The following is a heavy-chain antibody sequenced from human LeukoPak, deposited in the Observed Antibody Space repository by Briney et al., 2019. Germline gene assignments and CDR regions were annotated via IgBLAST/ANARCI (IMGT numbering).Heavy chain of an antibody. J-gene: IGHJ6*03. V-gene: IGHV3-30*04. CDR1: GFTFSSYA. D-gene: IGHD3-9*01. CDR3: ARGSDFDWLYYYYYMDV. Sequence: GGSLRLSCAASGFTFSSYAMHWVRQAPGKGLEWVAVISYDGSNKYYADSVKGRFTISRDNSKNTLYLQMNSLRAEDTAVYYCARGSDFDWLYYYYYMDVWGKGTTVTVSS. CDR2: ISYDGSNK.